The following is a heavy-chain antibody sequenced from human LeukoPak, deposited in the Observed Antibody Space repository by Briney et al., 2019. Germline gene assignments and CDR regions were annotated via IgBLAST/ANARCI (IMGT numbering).Heavy chain of an antibody. D-gene: IGHD3-10*01. Sequence: PSETLSLTCGVSGDSISSNNWWSGVRQPPGKGLEWIGEIYHSGSTNYNPSLKSRVTISVDKSKNQFSLKLSSVTAADTAVYYCARLGGSNYSPPLPTGSWGQGTLVTVSS. CDR1: GDSISSNNW. J-gene: IGHJ5*02. CDR3: ARLGGSNYSPPLPTGS. CDR2: IYHSGST. V-gene: IGHV4-4*02.